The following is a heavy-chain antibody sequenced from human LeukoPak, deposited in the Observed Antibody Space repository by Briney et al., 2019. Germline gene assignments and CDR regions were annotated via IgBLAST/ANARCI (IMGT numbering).Heavy chain of an antibody. J-gene: IGHJ4*02. CDR3: ATRRWETFDY. V-gene: IGHV5-51*01. CDR2: IYPCDSAT. Sequence: GGSLKISFKGSGSRFTSYWIGWGRQRPGKGLEWRGIIYPCDSATRYSPSFPGQVTISADKSISTAYLQWSSLKASDTAMYYCATRRWETFDYWGQGTLVTVSS. CDR1: GSRFTSYW. D-gene: IGHD1-26*01.